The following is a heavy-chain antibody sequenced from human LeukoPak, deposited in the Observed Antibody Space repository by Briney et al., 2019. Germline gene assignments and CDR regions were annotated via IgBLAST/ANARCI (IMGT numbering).Heavy chain of an antibody. CDR2: IYYSGST. CDR3: ARSGGLWLLTYYFDY. J-gene: IGHJ4*02. D-gene: IGHD3-22*01. Sequence: PSETLSLTCAVYGGSLSGYYWSWIRQPPGKGLEWIGSIYYSGSTYYNPSLESRVTISVDTSKNQLSLKLSSVTAVDTAVYFCARSGGLWLLTYYFDYWGQGTLVTVSS. V-gene: IGHV4-34*11. CDR1: GGSLSGYY.